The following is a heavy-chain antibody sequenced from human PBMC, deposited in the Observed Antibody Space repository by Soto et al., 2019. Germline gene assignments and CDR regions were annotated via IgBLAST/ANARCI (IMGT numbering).Heavy chain of an antibody. Sequence: EVQLLESGGGLVQSGGSLRLSCTASGFSFSSYVMSWVRQAPGKGLEWVSEISADDGSTYYADSVKGRVTISSDNTKNTEDLQMNSLRADDTAVYYCAKAGDSGFSDYWGQGAPVTGPS. CDR2: ISADDGST. D-gene: IGHD6-25*01. CDR3: AKAGDSGFSDY. J-gene: IGHJ4*02. CDR1: GFSFSSYV. V-gene: IGHV3-23*01.